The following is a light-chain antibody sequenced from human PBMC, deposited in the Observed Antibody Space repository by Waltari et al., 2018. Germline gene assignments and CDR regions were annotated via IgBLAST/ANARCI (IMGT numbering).Light chain of an antibody. Sequence: EIVLTQSPRILSLSPGEGATLSCRASESTSRSSLAWYQQKPGQAPRLVIYGTSNRATGIPGRFSGSGSGTDFTLTISRVEPEDFAVYYCQQYGSLFGGGTKVETK. J-gene: IGKJ4*01. CDR2: GTS. CDR3: QQYGSL. V-gene: IGKV3-20*01. CDR1: ESTSRSS.